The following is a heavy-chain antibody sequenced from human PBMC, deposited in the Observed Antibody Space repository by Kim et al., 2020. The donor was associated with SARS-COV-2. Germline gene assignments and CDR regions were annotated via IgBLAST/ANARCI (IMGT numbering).Heavy chain of an antibody. V-gene: IGHV3-7*01. J-gene: IGHJ4*02. CDR3: VRGITYYNY. CDR2: IKQDGSEK. D-gene: IGHD3-10*01. CDR1: GFTFSSYW. Sequence: GGSLRLSCAASGFTFSSYWMNWVRQAPGKGLEWVANIKQDGSEKNYVDSVKGRFTISRDNAKNSLYLQLNSLRAEDTAEYYCVRGITYYNYWGQGTLVTVSS.